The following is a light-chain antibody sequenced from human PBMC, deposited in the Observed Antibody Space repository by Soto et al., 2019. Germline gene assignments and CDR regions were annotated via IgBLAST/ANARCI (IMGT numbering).Light chain of an antibody. V-gene: IGLV2-14*01. CDR3: QSYDRSLSGYV. CDR1: SSDVGGYNY. Sequence: QSVLTQPASVSGSPGQSITISCTGTSSDVGGYNYVSWYQQHPGKAPKLMIYEVSNRPSGVSDRFSGSKSGTSASLAITGLQAEDEADYYCQSYDRSLSGYVLGTGTKLTVL. J-gene: IGLJ1*01. CDR2: EVS.